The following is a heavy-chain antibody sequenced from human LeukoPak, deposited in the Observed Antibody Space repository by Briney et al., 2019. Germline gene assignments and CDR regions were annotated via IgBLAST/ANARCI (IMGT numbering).Heavy chain of an antibody. V-gene: IGHV3-21*01. CDR1: GFTFSSYS. Sequence: PGGSLRLSCAASGFTFSSYSMNWVRQAPGKGLEWVSSISSSSSYIYYADSVKGRFTISRDNAKNSLYLQMNSLRAEDTAVYYCARVPGYSSSWYLYYFDYWGQGTLVTVSS. D-gene: IGHD6-13*01. CDR2: ISSSSSYI. J-gene: IGHJ4*02. CDR3: ARVPGYSSSWYLYYFDY.